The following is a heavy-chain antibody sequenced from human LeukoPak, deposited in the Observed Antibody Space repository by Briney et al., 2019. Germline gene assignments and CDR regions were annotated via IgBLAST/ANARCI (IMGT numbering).Heavy chain of an antibody. CDR3: AKRGVVIRVILVGFHKEAYYFDS. D-gene: IGHD3-22*01. Sequence: GGPLSLSCAVSGIPLSNYGMTGVRPAPGKGLEWVAGLSGSGGSTSYADSVKGRFTISRDNAKNTLYLQMNSLRAEDTAVYFCAKRGVVIRVILVGFHKEAYYFDSWGQGVLVTVSS. CDR1: GIPLSNYG. J-gene: IGHJ4*02. V-gene: IGHV3-23*01. CDR2: LSGSGGST.